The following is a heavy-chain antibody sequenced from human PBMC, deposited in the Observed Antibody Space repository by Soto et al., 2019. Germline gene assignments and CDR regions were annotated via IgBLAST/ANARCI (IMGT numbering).Heavy chain of an antibody. CDR1: GYSVSSNSAA. V-gene: IGHV6-1*01. J-gene: IGHJ6*02. CDR2: TYYRSKWYN. Sequence: PSQTLSLTCAISGYSVSSNSAAWNWIRQSPSRGLEWLGRTYYRSKWYNDYAVSVKSRITINPDTSKNQFSLQLNSVTPEDTAVYYCARDLRVRGVIYYYYGMDVWGQGTTVTVSS. CDR3: ARDLRVRGVIYYYYGMDV. D-gene: IGHD3-10*01.